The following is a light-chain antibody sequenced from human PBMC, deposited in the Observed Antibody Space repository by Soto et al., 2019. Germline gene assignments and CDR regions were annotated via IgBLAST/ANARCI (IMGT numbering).Light chain of an antibody. V-gene: IGKV3-11*01. J-gene: IGKJ4*01. Sequence: EIVLTQSPATLSLSPGERATLSCRASQSVNNYLAWYPQKPGQAPRLLIYDASNRATGIPARFSGSGSGTDFTLTISSLEPEDFAVYYCQQRNNWITFGGGTKVDIK. CDR1: QSVNNY. CDR2: DAS. CDR3: QQRNNWIT.